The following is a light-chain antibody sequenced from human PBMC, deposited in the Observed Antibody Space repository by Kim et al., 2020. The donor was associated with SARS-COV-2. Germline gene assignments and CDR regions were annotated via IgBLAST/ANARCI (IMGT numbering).Light chain of an antibody. V-gene: IGKV1-33*01. Sequence: ACVGDRVTITCQASQDIYDSLHWYQQKPGKAPSLLIYDASNLESGVPSRFSGSGSGTDFTFTISSLQPEDIATYYCQQYQDLPLTFGGGTKVDIK. CDR1: QDIYDS. CDR3: QQYQDLPLT. J-gene: IGKJ4*01. CDR2: DAS.